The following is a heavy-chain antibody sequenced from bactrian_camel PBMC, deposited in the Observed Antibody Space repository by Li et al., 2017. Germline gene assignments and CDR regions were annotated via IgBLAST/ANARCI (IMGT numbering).Heavy chain of an antibody. D-gene: IGHD2*01. CDR3: AARIYNSRDDVLRPLGYDC. Sequence: HVQLVESGGDSVQAGGSLRLSYAASGYAVRHDCMGWFRQTPGKEREGVAAIDNDGTASYAESVKGRFTITKDNAKNTLYLQMDRLNVEDTAMYYCAARIYNSRDDVLRPLGYDCWGQGTQVTVS. V-gene: IGHV3S53*01. J-gene: IGHJ4*01. CDR2: IDNDGTA. CDR1: GYAVRHDC.